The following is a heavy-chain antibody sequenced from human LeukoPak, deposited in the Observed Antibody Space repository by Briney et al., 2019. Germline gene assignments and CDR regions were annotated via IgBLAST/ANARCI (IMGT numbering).Heavy chain of an antibody. CDR2: IYRRGST. Sequence: PSETLSLTCAVYGGSFSGYSWTWIRQSPGKGLEWIGNIYRRGSTHYNPSLKSRVTISMDTSKNQFSLKLSSVTAADTAVYYCARDVRNYYDSSGYYLFDYWGQGTLVTVSS. J-gene: IGHJ4*02. D-gene: IGHD3-22*01. V-gene: IGHV4-34*01. CDR3: ARDVRNYYDSSGYYLFDY. CDR1: GGSFSGYS.